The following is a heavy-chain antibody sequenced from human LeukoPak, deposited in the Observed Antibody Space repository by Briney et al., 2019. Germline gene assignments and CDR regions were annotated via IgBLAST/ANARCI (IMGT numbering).Heavy chain of an antibody. V-gene: IGHV1-2*02. Sequence: GASVKVPCKASGFTFTGYYMHWVRQAPGQGLEWMGWINPNSGGTNYAQKFQGRVTMTRDTSISTAYMELSRLRSDDTAVYYCARSGSLDAFDIWGQGTMVAVSS. D-gene: IGHD5-12*01. CDR2: INPNSGGT. J-gene: IGHJ3*02. CDR1: GFTFTGYY. CDR3: ARSGSLDAFDI.